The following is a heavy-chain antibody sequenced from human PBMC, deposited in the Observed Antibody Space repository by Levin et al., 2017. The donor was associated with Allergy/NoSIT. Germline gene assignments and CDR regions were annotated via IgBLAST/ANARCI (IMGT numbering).Heavy chain of an antibody. J-gene: IGHJ6*02. CDR2: ISGSGGST. D-gene: IGHD3-16*01. CDR3: ARNVGGLWPYYYYGMDV. Sequence: GGSLRLSCAASGFTFSSYAMSWVRQAPGKGLEWVSAISGSGGSTYYADSVKGRFTISRDNSKNTLYLQMNSLRAEDTAVYYCARNVGGLWPYYYYGMDVWGQGTTVTVSS. CDR1: GFTFSSYA. V-gene: IGHV3-23*01.